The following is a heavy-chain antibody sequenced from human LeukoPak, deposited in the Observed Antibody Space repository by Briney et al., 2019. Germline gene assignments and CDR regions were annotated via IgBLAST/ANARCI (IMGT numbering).Heavy chain of an antibody. CDR3: ARSTPETVEMATIGSDY. J-gene: IGHJ4*02. CDR2: INHSEST. CDR1: GGSFSGYY. Sequence: PSETLSPTCAVYGGSFSGYYWSWIRQPPGKGLEWIGEINHSESTNYNPSLKSRVTISVDTSKNQFSLKLSSVTAADTAVYYCARSTPETVEMATIGSDYWGQGTLVTVSS. V-gene: IGHV4-34*01. D-gene: IGHD5-24*01.